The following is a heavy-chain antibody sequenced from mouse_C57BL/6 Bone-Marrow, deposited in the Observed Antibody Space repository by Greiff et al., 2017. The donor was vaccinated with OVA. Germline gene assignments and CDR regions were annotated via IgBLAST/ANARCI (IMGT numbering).Heavy chain of an antibody. J-gene: IGHJ1*03. CDR3: ARQGDYGRYWYFDV. CDR2: IDPSDRYT. V-gene: IGHV1-50*01. D-gene: IGHD2-4*01. CDR1: GYTFTSYW. Sequence: QVQLKQSGAELVKPGASVKLSCKASGYTFTSYWMQWVKQRPGQGLEWIGEIDPSDRYTNYNQKFKGKATLTVDTSSSTAYMQLSSLTSEDSAVYYCARQGDYGRYWYFDVWGTGTTVTVSS.